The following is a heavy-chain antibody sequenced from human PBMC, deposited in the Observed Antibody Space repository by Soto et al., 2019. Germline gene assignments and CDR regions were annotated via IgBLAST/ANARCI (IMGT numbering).Heavy chain of an antibody. CDR3: ARNPRSDIFGVRTIVENWLDL. D-gene: IGHD3-3*02. V-gene: IGHV3-23*01. Sequence: PGGSLRLSCAASGFNFGNFGMSWVRQAPGKGLQWVSSITNTGGATYHTDSVKGRFIVSRDNSKNVMFLLMRGLGVDDTALYFCARNPRSDIFGVRTIVENWLDLWGRGSLVTVSS. J-gene: IGHJ5*02. CDR1: GFNFGNFG. CDR2: ITNTGGAT.